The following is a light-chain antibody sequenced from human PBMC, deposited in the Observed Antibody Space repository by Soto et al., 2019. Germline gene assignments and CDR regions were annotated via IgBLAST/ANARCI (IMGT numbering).Light chain of an antibody. CDR1: QSISSY. CDR2: GAS. V-gene: IGKV1-39*01. Sequence: DIQMTQSPSSLSASVGDRVTITCRASQSISSYLNWYQQKPGKAPKLLISGASSLQSGVPSRFRGSGSGTDFTLTISSLQPEDFATYYCQQAYSTLLTFGGATKVEIK. J-gene: IGKJ4*01. CDR3: QQAYSTLLT.